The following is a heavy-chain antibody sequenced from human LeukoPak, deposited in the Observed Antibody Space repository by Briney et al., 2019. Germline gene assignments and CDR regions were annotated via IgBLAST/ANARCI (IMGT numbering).Heavy chain of an antibody. V-gene: IGHV3-11*01. J-gene: IGHJ5*02. CDR1: GFTFSDYY. D-gene: IGHD2-15*01. CDR2: ISSSGSTI. CDR3: AREDIVVVGWFDP. Sequence: GGSLRLSCAASGFTFSDYYMSWIRQAPGKGLEWVSYISSSGSTIYYADSVKGRFTISRANAKNSLYLQMNSLRAEDTAVYYCAREDIVVVGWFDPWGQGTLVTVSS.